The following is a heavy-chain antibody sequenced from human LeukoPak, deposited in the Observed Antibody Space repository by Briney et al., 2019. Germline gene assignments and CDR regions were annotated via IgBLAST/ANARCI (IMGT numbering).Heavy chain of an antibody. CDR3: ARGSGVTIFGVVSWFDP. D-gene: IGHD3-3*01. CDR1: GGSISSYY. Sequence: PSETLSLTCTVSGGSISSYYWSWIRQPAGKGLEWIGCIYTSGSTNYNPSLKSRVTMSVDTSKNQFSLKLSSVTAADTAVYYCARGSGVTIFGVVSWFDPWGQGTLVTVSS. J-gene: IGHJ5*02. V-gene: IGHV4-4*07. CDR2: IYTSGST.